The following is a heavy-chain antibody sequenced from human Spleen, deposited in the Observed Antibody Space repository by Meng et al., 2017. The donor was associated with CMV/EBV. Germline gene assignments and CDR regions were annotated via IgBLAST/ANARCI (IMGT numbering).Heavy chain of an antibody. CDR3: AREYYYDSSRGWFDP. V-gene: IGHV4-31*02. CDR1: GGTVSSDSDS. D-gene: IGHD3-22*01. CDR2: IYYSGST. J-gene: IGHJ5*02. Sequence: GGTVSSDSDSWSWIRQHPGKGLEWIGYIYYSGSTYYNPSLKSRVTISVDTSKNQFSLKLSSVTAADTAVYYCAREYYYDSSRGWFDPWGQGTLVTVSS.